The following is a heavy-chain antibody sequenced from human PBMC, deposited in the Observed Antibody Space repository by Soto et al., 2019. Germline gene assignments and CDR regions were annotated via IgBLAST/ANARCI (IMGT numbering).Heavy chain of an antibody. CDR1: GGTFSTYA. CDR3: ASGIQLWLRRINNGYTG. CDR2: IIPMFGTA. D-gene: IGHD5-18*01. V-gene: IGHV1-69*12. J-gene: IGHJ4*02. Sequence: QVQLVQTGDEVKKPESSVKVSYKAPGGTFSTYAISWVRQAPGQGLEWMGGIIPMFGTANYAQRFQDRVTITADESTNTVYMELSRLRSEDTAVYFCASGIQLWLRRINNGYTGWGQGTLVTVSS.